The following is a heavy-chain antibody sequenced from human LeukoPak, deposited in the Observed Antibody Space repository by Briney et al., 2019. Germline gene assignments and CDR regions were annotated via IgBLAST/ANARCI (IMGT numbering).Heavy chain of an antibody. CDR1: GYTFSTYD. CDR2: ISTYNGKT. J-gene: IGHJ3*02. D-gene: IGHD3-22*01. Sequence: GASVNVSCKASGYTFSTYDMSWVRQAPGQGLEGMGWISTYNGKTNYAQNLQARVTITADHSKSPAYMELSSLSSADTAVYYCARVDINYYYASDGRAPTIWGQGTMVPVSS. V-gene: IGHV1-18*01. CDR3: ARVDINYYYASDGRAPTI.